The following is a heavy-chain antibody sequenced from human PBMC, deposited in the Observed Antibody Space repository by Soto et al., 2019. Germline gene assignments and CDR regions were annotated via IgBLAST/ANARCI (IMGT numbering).Heavy chain of an antibody. J-gene: IGHJ4*02. D-gene: IGHD1-20*01. CDR2: IKQDGSEK. CDR3: ARDVGLNWNPLDY. Sequence: GGSLRLSCAASGFTFSSYWMSWVRQAPGKGLEWVANIKQDGSEKYYVDSVKGRFTISRDNAKNSLYLQMNSLRAEDTAVYYCARDVGLNWNPLDYWGQGTLVTVSS. CDR1: GFTFSSYW. V-gene: IGHV3-7*05.